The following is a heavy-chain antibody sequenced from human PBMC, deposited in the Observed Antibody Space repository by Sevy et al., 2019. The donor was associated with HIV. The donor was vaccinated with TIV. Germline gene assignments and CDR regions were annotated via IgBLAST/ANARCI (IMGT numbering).Heavy chain of an antibody. Sequence: SETLSLTCTVSGGSVSSGSYYWSWIRQPPGKGLEWIGYIYYSGSTNYNPSLKSRVTISVDTSKNRFSLKLSSVTDADTAVYYCAINTAYYYDSSGYYYYYYGMDVWGQGTTVTVSS. J-gene: IGHJ6*02. D-gene: IGHD3-22*01. V-gene: IGHV4-61*01. CDR3: AINTAYYYDSSGYYYYYYGMDV. CDR2: IYYSGST. CDR1: GGSVSSGSYY.